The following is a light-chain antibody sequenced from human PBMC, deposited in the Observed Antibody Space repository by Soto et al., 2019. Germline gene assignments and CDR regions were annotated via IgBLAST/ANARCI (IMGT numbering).Light chain of an antibody. CDR3: AAWDDSLNAL. CDR1: SSNIGDNP. V-gene: IGLV1-44*01. Sequence: TQPPSASGTPGQRITISWSGSSSNIGDNPVNWYQQLPGAAPKLLIYINDQRPSGVPDRFSGSKSGTSASLAISGLQPEDEADYYCAAWDDSLNALFGTGTKVTVL. J-gene: IGLJ1*01. CDR2: IND.